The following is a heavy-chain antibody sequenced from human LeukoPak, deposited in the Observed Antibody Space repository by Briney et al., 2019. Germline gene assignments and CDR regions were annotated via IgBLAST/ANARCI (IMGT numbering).Heavy chain of an antibody. CDR3: AREGYSSGWYRGYFDF. J-gene: IGHJ2*01. CDR2: IYTGGIT. D-gene: IGHD6-19*01. Sequence: SETLSLTCTVSGDSISSYYWSWIRQPAGKGLGWIGRIYTGGITNYNPSLKSRVTMSVDTSKNQFSLKLSSVTAADTAVFYCAREGYSSGWYRGYFDFWGRGTLVTVSS. V-gene: IGHV4-4*07. CDR1: GDSISSYY.